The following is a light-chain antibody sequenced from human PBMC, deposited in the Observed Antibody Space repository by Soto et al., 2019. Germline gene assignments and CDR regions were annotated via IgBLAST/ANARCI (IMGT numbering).Light chain of an antibody. CDR2: SND. CDR3: AAWDDSLNGYV. CDR1: SSNIGSNS. V-gene: IGLV1-44*01. Sequence: QSALTQPPSASGTPGQRVTISCSGSSSNIGSNSVNWYQQLPGTAPKLLIYSNDRRPSGVPDRFSGSKSGNSASLAISGLQSEDEADYYCAAWDDSLNGYVFGTGTKVTVL. J-gene: IGLJ1*01.